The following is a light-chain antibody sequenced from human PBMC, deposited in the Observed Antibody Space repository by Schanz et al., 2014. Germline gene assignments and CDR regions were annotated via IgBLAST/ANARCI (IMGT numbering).Light chain of an antibody. J-gene: IGKJ1*01. CDR2: AAS. CDR3: LQHTTCPPT. Sequence: IQLTQSPSSLSASVGDRVTITCRASQGISSYLAWYQQKPGKAPKLLIYAASTLQSGVPSRFSGSGSGTEFTLTISSLPPDDFATYYCLQHTTCPPTFGQGTKVELK. V-gene: IGKV1-9*01. CDR1: QGISSY.